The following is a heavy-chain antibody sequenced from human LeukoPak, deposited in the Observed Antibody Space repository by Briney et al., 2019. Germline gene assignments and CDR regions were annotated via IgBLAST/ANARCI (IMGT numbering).Heavy chain of an antibody. Sequence: GSLRLSCAASGLTFSSYSMNWVRQAPGKGLEWVSSISSSSSYIYYADSVKGRFTISRDNAKNSLYLQMNSLRAEDTAVYYCARESKYSSSSSPLDYWGQGTLVTVSS. D-gene: IGHD6-13*01. CDR2: ISSSSSYI. V-gene: IGHV3-21*01. J-gene: IGHJ4*02. CDR3: ARESKYSSSSSPLDY. CDR1: GLTFSSYS.